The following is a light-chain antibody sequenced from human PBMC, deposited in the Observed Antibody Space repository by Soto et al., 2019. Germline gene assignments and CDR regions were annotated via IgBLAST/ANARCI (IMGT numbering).Light chain of an antibody. CDR1: ESINGK. J-gene: IGKJ1*01. Sequence: EIVMTQSPATLSVSPGERVTLSCSASESINGKLAWYQQKPGQAPRLLIDDTATRAAGIPGRFSGSGSGTEFPLTISSLQSEEFAVYYCQQYKFWPQTFGQGTKVDFK. CDR3: QQYKFWPQT. CDR2: DTA. V-gene: IGKV3-15*01.